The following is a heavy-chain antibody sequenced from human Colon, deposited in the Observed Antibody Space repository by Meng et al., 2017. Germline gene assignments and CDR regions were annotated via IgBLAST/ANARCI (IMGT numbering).Heavy chain of an antibody. V-gene: IGHV1-58*01. Sequence: SVKVSCKTSGFTFSSSAVQWVRQGRGQRLEWIGWIVVGSASTTYAQKFQERVTITRDMSTSTAYLELSSLRSEDTAVYYCAADAYGKEEDYDYWGQGNLVTVYS. CDR1: GFTFSSSA. D-gene: IGHD4-17*01. CDR2: IVVGSAST. J-gene: IGHJ4*02. CDR3: AADAYGKEEDYDY.